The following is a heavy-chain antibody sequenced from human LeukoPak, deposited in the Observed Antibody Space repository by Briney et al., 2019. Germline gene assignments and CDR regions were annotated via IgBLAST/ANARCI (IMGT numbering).Heavy chain of an antibody. CDR2: INPSGGST. V-gene: IGHV1-46*01. CDR1: GYTFTSYY. D-gene: IGHD4-17*01. Sequence: GASVKVSCKASGYTFTSYYMHWVRRAPGQGLEWMGIINPSGGSTSYAQKFQGRVTMIRDTSTSTVYMELSSLRSEDTAVYYCARVLNIDYGDYEAFDYWGQGTLVTVSS. J-gene: IGHJ4*02. CDR3: ARVLNIDYGDYEAFDY.